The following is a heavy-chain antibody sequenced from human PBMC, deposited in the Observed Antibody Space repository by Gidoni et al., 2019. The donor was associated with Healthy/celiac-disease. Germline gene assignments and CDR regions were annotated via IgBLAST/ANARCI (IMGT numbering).Heavy chain of an antibody. CDR1: GFTFSSYS. CDR2: ISSSGSTI. D-gene: IGHD6-19*01. Sequence: EVQLVESGGGLVKPGGSLRLSCAASGFTFSSYSMNWVRQAPGKGLEWVSSISSSGSTIYYADSVKGRFTISRDNAKNSLYLQMNSLRAEDTAVYYCARDLFLGWYLEYFQHWGQGTLVTVSS. CDR3: ARDLFLGWYLEYFQH. J-gene: IGHJ1*01. V-gene: IGHV3-21*01.